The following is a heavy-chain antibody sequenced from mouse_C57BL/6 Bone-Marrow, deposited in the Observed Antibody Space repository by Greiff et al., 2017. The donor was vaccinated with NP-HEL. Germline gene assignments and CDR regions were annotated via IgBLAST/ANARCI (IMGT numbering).Heavy chain of an antibody. CDR2: INPYNGDT. CDR3: ARGGFDY. J-gene: IGHJ2*01. V-gene: IGHV1-20*01. CDR1: GYSFTGYF. Sequence: DVQLQESGPELVKPGDSVKISCKASGYSFTGYFMNWVMQSHGKSLEWIGRINPYNGDTFYNQKFKGKATLTVDKSSSTAHMELRSLTAEDSAVYYCARGGFDYWGQGTTLTVSS. D-gene: IGHD1-1*02.